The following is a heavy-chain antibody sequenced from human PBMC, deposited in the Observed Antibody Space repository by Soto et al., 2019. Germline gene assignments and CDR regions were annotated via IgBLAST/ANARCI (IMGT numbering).Heavy chain of an antibody. J-gene: IGHJ4*02. CDR3: AILRYFDVDY. V-gene: IGHV1-18*01. CDR2: IGAYDGST. D-gene: IGHD3-9*01. CDR1: GYTFSMYG. Sequence: QVQLVQSGAEVKTPGASVTVSCKTSGYTFSMYGISWLRQAPGQGLEWMGFIGAYDGSTNYPQKIQGRVTLTTDASTDTAYMELRRLRSDDTAVYYCAILRYFDVDYWGQGTLVTVSS.